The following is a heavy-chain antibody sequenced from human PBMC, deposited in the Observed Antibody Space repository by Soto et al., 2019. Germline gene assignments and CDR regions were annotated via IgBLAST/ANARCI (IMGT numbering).Heavy chain of an antibody. CDR2: IWFDGNNK. J-gene: IGHJ6*02. CDR1: GFTFGNNA. V-gene: IGHV3-33*01. CDR3: ARDGQQLAPYAMDV. Sequence: QVQLVESGGNMVQPGRSLRLSCAASGFTFGNNAMHWVRHAAGKGLEWVAQIWFDGNNKYYTDSVKGRFTISRDNLKNTVYLQMDSLRADDTAVYCCARDGQQLAPYAMDVWGQGTTVIVSS. D-gene: IGHD6-13*01.